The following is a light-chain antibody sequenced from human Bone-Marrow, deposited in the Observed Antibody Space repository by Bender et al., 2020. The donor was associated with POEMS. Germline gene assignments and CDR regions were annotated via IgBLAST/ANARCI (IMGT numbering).Light chain of an antibody. CDR3: QSYDSGLGGWL. CDR1: SSNIGAHA. V-gene: IGLV1-40*01. J-gene: IGLJ2*01. CDR2: GST. Sequence: QSVLTQPPSASGTPGQRVTISCSGGSSNIGAHAVNWNQHLPGTAPKLLIEGSTNRPSGVPDRFSGSKSGTSASRAITGLQADDEADYYCQSYDSGLGGWLFGGGTKLTVL.